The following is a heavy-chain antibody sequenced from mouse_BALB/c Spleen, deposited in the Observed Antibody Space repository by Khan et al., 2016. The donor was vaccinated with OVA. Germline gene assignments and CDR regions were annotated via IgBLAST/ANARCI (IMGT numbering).Heavy chain of an antibody. CDR3: TRGGHGSPFDY. J-gene: IGHJ2*01. D-gene: IGHD1-1*01. Sequence: EVQLQQSGPELVKPGASVKIPCKAFGYTFTDYNMDWVKQSHGKSLEWIGDITPNNGGTIYNQRFKGKATLTVDKSSSTAYMELRSLTSEDTAVYYCTRGGHGSPFDYWGQGTTLTVSS. CDR1: GYTFTDYN. CDR2: ITPNNGGT. V-gene: IGHV1-18*01.